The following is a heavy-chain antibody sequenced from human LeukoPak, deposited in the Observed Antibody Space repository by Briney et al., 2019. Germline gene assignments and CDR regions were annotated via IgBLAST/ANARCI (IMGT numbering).Heavy chain of an antibody. D-gene: IGHD3-3*01. J-gene: IGHJ4*02. Sequence: GGSLRLSCAASGFTFSSYWMSWVRQAPGKGMKWVANIKQDGREKYYVDSVKGRFTISRDNAKNSLYLQMNSLRAEDTAVYYCARDQAPTYYYDFWSGYIDYWGQGTLVTVSS. CDR3: ARDQAPTYYYDFWSGYIDY. CDR1: GFTFSSYW. CDR2: IKQDGREK. V-gene: IGHV3-7*01.